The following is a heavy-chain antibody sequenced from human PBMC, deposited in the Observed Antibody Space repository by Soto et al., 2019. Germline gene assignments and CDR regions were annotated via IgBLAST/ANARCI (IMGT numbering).Heavy chain of an antibody. CDR2: IYPGDSDT. V-gene: IGHV5-51*01. Sequence: PGESLKISCKGSGYSFASYWIGWVRQMPGKGLEWMGIIYPGDSDTRYSPSFQGQVTISADKSISTAYLQWSSLKASDTAMYYCARLRARITMILGGNAFDIWGQGTMVTVSS. J-gene: IGHJ3*02. D-gene: IGHD3-22*01. CDR1: GYSFASYW. CDR3: ARLRARITMILGGNAFDI.